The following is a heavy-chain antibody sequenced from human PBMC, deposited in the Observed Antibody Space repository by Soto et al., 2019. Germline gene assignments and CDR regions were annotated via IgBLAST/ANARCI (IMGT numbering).Heavy chain of an antibody. CDR3: ASTAPLNYYFDY. CDR2: IDPSDSYT. V-gene: IGHV5-10-1*01. D-gene: IGHD2-21*02. J-gene: IGHJ4*02. CDR1: GYSFTTDW. Sequence: GESLKISCKGSGYSFTTDWIIWVRQMPGKGLEWMGRIDPSDSYTTYSPSFQGHVTISADKSISTAYLQWSSLEASDTAMYYCASTAPLNYYFDYWGQGTLVTVSS.